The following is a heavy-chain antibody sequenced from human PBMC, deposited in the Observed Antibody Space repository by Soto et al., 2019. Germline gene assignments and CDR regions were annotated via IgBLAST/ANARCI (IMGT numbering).Heavy chain of an antibody. J-gene: IGHJ3*01. V-gene: IGHV4-30-4*01. CDR3: ARATTALHGFDV. D-gene: IGHD1-26*01. CDR1: GGSISSGDYY. Sequence: SLSLTCTVSGGSISSGDYYWNWIRQPPGKGLEYIGHLYYGGSTYYNPSLKSRITISLDTSKIQFSLHLTSVTAADTAVYYCARATTALHGFDVWGQGTLVTVSS. CDR2: LYYGGST.